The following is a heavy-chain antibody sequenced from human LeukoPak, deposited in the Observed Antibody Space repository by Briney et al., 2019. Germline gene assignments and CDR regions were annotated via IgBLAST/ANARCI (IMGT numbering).Heavy chain of an antibody. CDR3: ASGYSSDYGGNTY. CDR1: GGSISSGDYY. D-gene: IGHD4-23*01. Sequence: SETLSLTCTVSGGSISSGDYYWSWIRQPPGKGLEWIGYIYYSGSTNYNPSLKSRVTISVDTSKNQFSLKLSSVTAADTAVYYCASGYSSDYGGNTYWGQGTLVTVSS. CDR2: IYYSGST. V-gene: IGHV4-30-4*01. J-gene: IGHJ4*02.